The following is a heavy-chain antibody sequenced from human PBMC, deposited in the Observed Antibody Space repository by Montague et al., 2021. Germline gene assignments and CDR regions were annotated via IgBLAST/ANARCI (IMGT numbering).Heavy chain of an antibody. D-gene: IGHD6-13*01. CDR1: GASITSNIYY. J-gene: IGHJ5*02. V-gene: IGHV4-39*07. CDR3: AGVFSSWYVGWFDP. Sequence: SETLSLTCTVSGASITSNIYYWVWIRQSPGKGLEWIGSIYYSRNSFYQPSLKSRITMAVYTSKNQFSLTLSSVTAADTAIYYCAGVFSSWYVGWFDPWGQGTLVTVSS. CDR2: IYYSRNS.